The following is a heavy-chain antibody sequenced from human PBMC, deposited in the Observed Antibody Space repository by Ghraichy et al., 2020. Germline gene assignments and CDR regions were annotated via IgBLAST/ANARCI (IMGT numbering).Heavy chain of an antibody. Sequence: SETLSLTCTVSGGSISSYYWSWIRQPPGKGLEWIGYIYYSGSTNYNPSLKSRVTISVDTSQTQFSLKLSSVTAADTAVYYCARDLGATTEYWGQGTLVTVSS. CDR2: IYYSGST. CDR1: GGSISSYY. D-gene: IGHD1-26*01. V-gene: IGHV4-59*01. J-gene: IGHJ4*02. CDR3: ARDLGATTEY.